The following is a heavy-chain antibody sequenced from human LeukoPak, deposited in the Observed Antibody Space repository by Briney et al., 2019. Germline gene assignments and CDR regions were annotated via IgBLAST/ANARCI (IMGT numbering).Heavy chain of an antibody. V-gene: IGHV3-30*03. Sequence: GGFLRLSCAASGFTFSSYGMQWVRQARGKGVEGGAVISYDGSNKYYADSVKGRFTISRDNSKNSLYLQMNSLRAEDTAVYYCARRVPSQVITDYFDYWGQGALVTVSS. CDR3: ARRVPSQVITDYFDY. D-gene: IGHD3-16*01. CDR2: ISYDGSNK. J-gene: IGHJ4*02. CDR1: GFTFSSYG.